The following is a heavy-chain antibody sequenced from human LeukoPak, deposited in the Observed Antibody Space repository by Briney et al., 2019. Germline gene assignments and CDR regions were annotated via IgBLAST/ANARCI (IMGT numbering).Heavy chain of an antibody. V-gene: IGHV3-30*18. CDR3: AKNRGSSGWL. CDR2: ISYDGSNK. J-gene: IGHJ4*02. Sequence: GGSLRLSCAASGFTFSSYGMPWVRQAPGKGLEWVAVISYDGSNKYYADSVKGRFTISRDNSKNTLYLQMNSLRAEDTAVYYCAKNRGSSGWLWGQGTLVTVSS. D-gene: IGHD6-19*01. CDR1: GFTFSSYG.